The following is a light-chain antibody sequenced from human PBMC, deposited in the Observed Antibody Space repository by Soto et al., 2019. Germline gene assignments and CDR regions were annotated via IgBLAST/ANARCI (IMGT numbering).Light chain of an antibody. V-gene: IGLV4-69*01. Sequence: QPVLTQSPPASASLGASVKLTCTLSSGHSSYAIAWHQQQPEKGPRYLMKLNSDGSHSKGDGIPDRFSGSSSGAERYLTISSLQSEDEADYYCQTWGTGIHYVFGTGTKVTVL. CDR1: SGHSSYA. J-gene: IGLJ1*01. CDR2: LNSDGSH. CDR3: QTWGTGIHYV.